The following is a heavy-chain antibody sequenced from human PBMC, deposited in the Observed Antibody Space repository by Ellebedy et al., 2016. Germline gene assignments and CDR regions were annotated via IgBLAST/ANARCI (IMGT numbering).Heavy chain of an antibody. J-gene: IGHJ4*02. V-gene: IGHV4-61*01. CDR3: ARDFRNSSGWQFDY. CDR2: IYYSGST. Sequence: SETLSLTCTVSGGSVSSGSYYWSWIRQPPGKGLEWIGYIYYSGSTNYNPSLKSRVTISVDTSKNQFSLKLSSVTAADTAVYYCARDFRNSSGWQFDYWGQGTLVTVSS. CDR1: GGSVSSGSYY. D-gene: IGHD6-19*01.